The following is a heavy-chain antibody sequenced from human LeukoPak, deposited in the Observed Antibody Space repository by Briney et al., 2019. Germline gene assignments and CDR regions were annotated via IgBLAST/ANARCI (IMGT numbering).Heavy chain of an antibody. Sequence: PSETLSLTCAVYGGSFSGYYWSWIRQPPGKVLEWIGEIKPSGSPNYHPSLKSQVTISVDTSKNQFSLKPSSVTAADTAVYYWASLSVTNPWAGGYYYYGMDVWGQGTTVTVSS. V-gene: IGHV4-34*01. D-gene: IGHD4-17*01. J-gene: IGHJ6*02. CDR3: ASLSVTNPWAGGYYYYGMDV. CDR1: GGSFSGYY. CDR2: IKPSGSP.